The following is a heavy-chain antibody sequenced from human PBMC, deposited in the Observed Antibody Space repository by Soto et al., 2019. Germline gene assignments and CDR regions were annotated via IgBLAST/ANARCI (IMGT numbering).Heavy chain of an antibody. CDR3: ARERTDILTGYHYGMDV. J-gene: IGHJ6*02. CDR1: GYTFTSYG. CDR2: ISAYNGNT. D-gene: IGHD3-9*01. Sequence: QVQLVQSGAEVKKPGASVKVSCKASGYTFTSYGISWVRQAPGQGLEWMGWISAYNGNTNYAQKLQGRVTMTTDTSTSTAYMELRSLRSDDTAVYYWARERTDILTGYHYGMDVWGQGTTVTVSS. V-gene: IGHV1-18*04.